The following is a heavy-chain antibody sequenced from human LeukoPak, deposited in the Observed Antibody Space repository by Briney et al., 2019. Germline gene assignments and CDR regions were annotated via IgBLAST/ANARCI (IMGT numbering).Heavy chain of an antibody. D-gene: IGHD2-2*01. V-gene: IGHV1-18*01. CDR3: AREKIVAVPVSSWRCFDY. CDR1: GYTFTSYG. CDR2: ISAYNGNT. J-gene: IGHJ4*02. Sequence: ASVKVSCKASGYTFTSYGISWVRQAPGQGLEWMGWISAYNGNTNYAQKLQGRVTMTTDTSTSTAYMELRSLRSDDTAVYYCAREKIVAVPVSSWRCFDYWGQGTLVTVSS.